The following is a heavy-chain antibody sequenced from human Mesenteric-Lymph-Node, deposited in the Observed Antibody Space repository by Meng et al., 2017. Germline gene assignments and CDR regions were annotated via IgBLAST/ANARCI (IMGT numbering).Heavy chain of an antibody. CDR2: IDTAHDT. J-gene: IGHJ4*02. Sequence: GGSLRLSCEASGFTFSSHWMHWVRQAPGKGLEWVSSIDTAHDTLYLGSVKGRFTISRDNAKNSLYLQMNSLRAEDTALYYCARGDVDGFDYWGQGTLVTVSS. V-gene: IGHV3-13*04. D-gene: IGHD3-16*01. CDR3: ARGDVDGFDY. CDR1: GFTFSSHW.